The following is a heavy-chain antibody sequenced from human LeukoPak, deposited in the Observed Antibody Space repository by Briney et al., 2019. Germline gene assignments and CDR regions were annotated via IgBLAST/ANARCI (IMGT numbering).Heavy chain of an antibody. V-gene: IGHV3-23*01. CDR3: AKHRQVTAAPLDAFDI. CDR1: GFTFSTYA. D-gene: IGHD2-2*01. Sequence: GGSLRLSCAASGFTFSTYAMNWVRQAAGKGLEWVPAISGSGATTYYADAVKGRFTISRDNSKNTLYLQMNSLRAEDTAVYYCAKHRQVTAAPLDAFDIWGQGTMVTVSS. J-gene: IGHJ3*02. CDR2: ISGSGATT.